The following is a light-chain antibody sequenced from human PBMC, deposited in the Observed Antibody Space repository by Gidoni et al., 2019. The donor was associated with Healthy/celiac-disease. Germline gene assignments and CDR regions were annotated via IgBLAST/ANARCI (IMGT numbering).Light chain of an antibody. CDR2: KAS. Sequence: DIQITQSPSTLSASVGDRVTITCRASQSISSWLAWYQQKPGKAPKLLIYKASSLESGVPSRFSGSGSGTEFTLTISSLQPDDFATYYCQQYNSYALTVXGXTKVEIK. CDR3: QQYNSYALT. CDR1: QSISSW. J-gene: IGKJ4*01. V-gene: IGKV1-5*03.